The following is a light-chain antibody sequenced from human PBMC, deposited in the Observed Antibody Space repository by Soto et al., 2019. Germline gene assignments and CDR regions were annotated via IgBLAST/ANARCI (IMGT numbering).Light chain of an antibody. CDR1: SSNIGAGYD. CDR2: GNS. Sequence: QSVMPQPPSLPGAPGQRVTISCTGSSSNIGAGYDVHWYQQLPGTAPKLLIYGNSNRPSGVPDRFSGSKSGTSASLAITGLQAEDEADYYCQSYDCSQSGYVFGTGTRSPS. V-gene: IGLV1-40*01. CDR3: QSYDCSQSGYV. J-gene: IGLJ1*01.